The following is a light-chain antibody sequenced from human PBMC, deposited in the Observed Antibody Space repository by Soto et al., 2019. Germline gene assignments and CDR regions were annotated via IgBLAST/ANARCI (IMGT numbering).Light chain of an antibody. Sequence: EIVLTQSPATLSLAPGERATLSCRASPSVSSYLAWYKQNPGQAPRLLIYDPSHRATGIPARFSGSGSGTHFTLTVSSLVPEDFAVYYCQQLSNWPPYTFGQGTKLEIK. J-gene: IGKJ2*01. V-gene: IGKV3-11*01. CDR2: DPS. CDR3: QQLSNWPPYT. CDR1: PSVSSY.